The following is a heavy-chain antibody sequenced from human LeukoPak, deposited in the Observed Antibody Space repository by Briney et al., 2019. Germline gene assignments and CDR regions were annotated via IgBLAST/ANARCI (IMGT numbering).Heavy chain of an antibody. V-gene: IGHV4-39*01. CDR2: VYYSGST. D-gene: IGHD6-13*01. CDR3: ASGFMAAGYIGGNAFDI. CDR1: GDFISSYSHY. Sequence: SETLSLTCTVSGDFISSYSHYWGWLRQPPGTGLEWIGSVYYSGSTYYNPSLKSRITISVDTSQNQFSLNLSSVTAADTAVYYCASGFMAAGYIGGNAFDIWGQGTVVTVSS. J-gene: IGHJ3*02.